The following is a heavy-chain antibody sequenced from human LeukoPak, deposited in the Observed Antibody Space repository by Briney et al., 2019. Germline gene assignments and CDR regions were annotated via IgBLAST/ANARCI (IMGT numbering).Heavy chain of an antibody. CDR2: IGWNSGSI. J-gene: IGHJ4*02. Sequence: GGSLRLSCAASGFTFDDYAMHWVRQAPGKGLEWVSGIGWNSGSIGYADSVKGRFTISRDNAKNSLYLQMNSLRAEDMALYYCAKDSRAGQSGYFYYFDYWGQGTLVTVSS. CDR3: AKDSRAGQSGYFYYFDY. D-gene: IGHD3-3*01. V-gene: IGHV3-9*03. CDR1: GFTFDDYA.